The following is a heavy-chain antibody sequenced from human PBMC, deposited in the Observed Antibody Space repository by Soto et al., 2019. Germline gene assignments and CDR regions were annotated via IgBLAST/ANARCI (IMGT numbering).Heavy chain of an antibody. V-gene: IGHV1-46*03. CDR3: NRAVRGGDFDY. CDR2: INPSGGDT. Sequence: GASVKVSCKASGYTFTSYFMHWVRQAPGQGLEWMGVINPSGGDTTYAQRFQGRVTMTRDTSTSTVYMDLSSLRSEDTAFYYCNRAVRGGDFDYWGQGTLVTVSS. J-gene: IGHJ4*02. D-gene: IGHD3-10*01. CDR1: GYTFTSYF.